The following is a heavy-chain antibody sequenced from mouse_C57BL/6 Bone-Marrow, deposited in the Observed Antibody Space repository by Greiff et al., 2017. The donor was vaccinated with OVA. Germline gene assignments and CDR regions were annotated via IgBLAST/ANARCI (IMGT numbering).Heavy chain of an antibody. CDR3: ARFWDYDGAWFAY. CDR2: IGPNSGGS. J-gene: IGHJ3*01. D-gene: IGHD2-4*01. V-gene: IGHV1-72*01. CDR1: GYTFTSYW. Sequence: VQLMQPGAELVKPGASVKLSCKASGYTFTSYWMPWVKQSPGRGLEWIGRIGPNSGGSKYNEKFKSKATLTVDKPASTAYMQLRSLTSEDSAVYDCARFWDYDGAWFAYWGQGTLVTVSA.